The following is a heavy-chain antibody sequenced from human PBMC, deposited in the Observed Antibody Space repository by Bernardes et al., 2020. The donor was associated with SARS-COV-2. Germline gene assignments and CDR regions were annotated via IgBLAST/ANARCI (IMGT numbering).Heavy chain of an antibody. CDR2: IYYSGST. Sequence: SETLSLTCTVSGGSISSYYWSWIRQPPGKGLEWIGYIYYSGSTNYNPSLKSRVTISVDTSKNQFSLKLSSVTAADTAVYYCARHRARGYDYYYYGMDVWGQGTTVTVSS. CDR1: GGSISSYY. J-gene: IGHJ6*02. CDR3: ARHRARGYDYYYYGMDV. D-gene: IGHD6-25*01. V-gene: IGHV4-59*08.